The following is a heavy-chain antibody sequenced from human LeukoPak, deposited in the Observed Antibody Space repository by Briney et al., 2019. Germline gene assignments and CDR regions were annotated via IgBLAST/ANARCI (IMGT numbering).Heavy chain of an antibody. CDR3: ARVQGSSGWYIFDY. D-gene: IGHD6-19*01. V-gene: IGHV1-18*01. CDR2: ISAYNANT. Sequence: ASVKVSCKASGYTFTSFGISWVRQAPGQGLEWMGWISAYNANTNFAQNLQGRVTMTADTSTSTAYMELRSLRSDDTAVYYCARVQGSSGWYIFDYWGQGTLVTVSS. J-gene: IGHJ4*02. CDR1: GYTFTSFG.